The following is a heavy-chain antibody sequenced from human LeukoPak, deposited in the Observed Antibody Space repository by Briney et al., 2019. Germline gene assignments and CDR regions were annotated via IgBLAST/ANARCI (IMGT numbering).Heavy chain of an antibody. D-gene: IGHD3-10*01. CDR2: ISGSGGNT. CDR3: AKDRRAGSYDY. J-gene: IGHJ4*02. Sequence: GGTLRLSCAASGFTFSRNGMTWVRQAPGKGLEWVSAISGSGGNTYYADSVKGRFTISRDNSKNTLYLQMNGLRAEDTAVYYCAKDRRAGSYDYWGQGTLVTVSS. V-gene: IGHV3-23*01. CDR1: GFTFSRNG.